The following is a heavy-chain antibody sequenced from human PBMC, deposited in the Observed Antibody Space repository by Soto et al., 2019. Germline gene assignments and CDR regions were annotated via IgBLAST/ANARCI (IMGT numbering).Heavy chain of an antibody. Sequence: SETLSLTCTVSGGSISSGGYYWSWIRQHPGKGLEWIGYIYYSGSTYYNPSLKSRVTISVDTSKNQFSLKLSSVTAADTAVYYCARDAYCSSTSCYSYYYGMDVWGQGTTVTVSS. J-gene: IGHJ6*02. CDR3: ARDAYCSSTSCYSYYYGMDV. CDR1: GGSISSGGYY. D-gene: IGHD2-2*01. V-gene: IGHV4-31*03. CDR2: IYYSGST.